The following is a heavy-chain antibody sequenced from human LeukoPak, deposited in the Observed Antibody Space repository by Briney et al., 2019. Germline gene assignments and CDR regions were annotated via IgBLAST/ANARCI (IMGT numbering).Heavy chain of an antibody. CDR2: INHSGST. J-gene: IGHJ6*02. CDR1: GGSFSVYY. V-gene: IGHV4-34*01. Sequence: SETLSLTCAVYGGSFSVYYWSWIRQPPGKGLEWIGEINHSGSTNYNPSLKSRVTISVDTSKNQFSLKLSSVTAADTAVYYCARGLRLYYYYGMDVWGQGTTVTVSS. CDR3: ARGLRLYYYYGMDV.